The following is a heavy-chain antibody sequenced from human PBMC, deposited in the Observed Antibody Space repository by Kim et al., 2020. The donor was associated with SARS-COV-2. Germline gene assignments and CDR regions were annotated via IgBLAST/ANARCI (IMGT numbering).Heavy chain of an antibody. CDR3: AKLRVGDFDY. CDR1: GFAFQTFA. D-gene: IGHD1-26*01. V-gene: IGHV3-23*01. J-gene: IGHJ4*02. Sequence: GGSLRLSCAASGFAFQTFAMGWVRQAPGKGLEWVSTITYSGSATYYADSVKGRFTISRDNSKNTVYLQMNRLTVEDTAIFFCAKLRVGDFDYWGQGSLVAVSP. CDR2: ITYSGSAT.